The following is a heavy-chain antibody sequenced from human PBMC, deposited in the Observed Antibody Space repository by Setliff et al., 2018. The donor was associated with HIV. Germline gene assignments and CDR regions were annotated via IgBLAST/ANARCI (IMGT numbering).Heavy chain of an antibody. Sequence: SETLSLTCAVSGYSISSGYYWGWIRQPPGKGLEWIGSIYHSGSTYYNPSLKSRVTISVDTSKNQFSLKLSSVTAADTAVYYCARLSYYNFWSGYYKGWFDPWGQGTLVTVSS. CDR1: GYSISSGYY. V-gene: IGHV4-38-2*01. CDR2: IYHSGST. CDR3: ARLSYYNFWSGYYKGWFDP. D-gene: IGHD3-3*01. J-gene: IGHJ5*02.